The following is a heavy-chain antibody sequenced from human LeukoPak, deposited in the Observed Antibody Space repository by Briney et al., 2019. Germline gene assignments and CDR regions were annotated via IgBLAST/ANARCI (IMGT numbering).Heavy chain of an antibody. Sequence: ASVKVSCKASGYTFTSYDINWVRQATGQGLEWMGWINPNSGGTNYAQKFQGRVTMTRDTPISTAYMELSRLRSDDTAVYYCARDSNDFWSGYRYYFDYWGQGTLVTVSS. CDR2: INPNSGGT. D-gene: IGHD3-3*01. V-gene: IGHV1-2*02. J-gene: IGHJ4*02. CDR1: GYTFTSYD. CDR3: ARDSNDFWSGYRYYFDY.